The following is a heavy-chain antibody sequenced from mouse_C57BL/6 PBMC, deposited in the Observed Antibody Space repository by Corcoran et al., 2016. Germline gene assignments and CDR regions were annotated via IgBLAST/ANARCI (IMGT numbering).Heavy chain of an antibody. J-gene: IGHJ2*01. CDR2: INTYSGVP. CDR1: GYTFTTYG. Sequence: QNQLVQSGPELKKPGETVKITCKATGYTFTTYGMSWVKQAPGKGLKWMGWINTYSGVPTYADDFKGRFAFSLETSASTAYLQINNLKNEDTATYFCVWITTVVAFDYWGQGTTLTVSS. D-gene: IGHD1-1*01. V-gene: IGHV9-3*01. CDR3: VWITTVVAFDY.